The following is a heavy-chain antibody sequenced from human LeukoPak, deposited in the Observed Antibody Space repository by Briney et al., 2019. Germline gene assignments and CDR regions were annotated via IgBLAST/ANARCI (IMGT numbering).Heavy chain of an antibody. CDR2: ISGTSGTI. V-gene: IGHV3-23*01. D-gene: IGHD2-21*02. CDR3: AKRLGDQRAFDY. J-gene: IGHJ4*02. Sequence: GGSLRLSCAASGFTFSSYGMHWVRQAPGKRLEWVSGISGTSGTINYADPVKGRFTISRDNSKNTVYLQMNSLRAEDTAVYYCAKRLGDQRAFDYWGQGTLVTVSS. CDR1: GFTFSSYG.